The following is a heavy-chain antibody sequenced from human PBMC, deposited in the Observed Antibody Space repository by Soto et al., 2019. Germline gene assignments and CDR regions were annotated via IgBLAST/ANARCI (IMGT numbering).Heavy chain of an antibody. CDR3: ARGPYCSSTSCYPVWFDP. CDR2: IGTAGDT. Sequence: EVQLVESRGGLVQPGGSLRLSCAASGFTFSSYDMHWVRQATGKGLEWVSAIGTAGDTYYPGSVKGRFTISRENAKNSLYLQMNSLRAEDTAVYYCARGPYCSSTSCYPVWFDPWGQGTLVTVSS. D-gene: IGHD2-2*01. CDR1: GFTFSSYD. J-gene: IGHJ5*02. V-gene: IGHV3-13*01.